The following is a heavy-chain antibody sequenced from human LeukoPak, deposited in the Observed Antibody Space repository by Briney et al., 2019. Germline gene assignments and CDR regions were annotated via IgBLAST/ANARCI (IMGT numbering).Heavy chain of an antibody. Sequence: GASVKVSCKASEGTFSSYAISWVRQAPGQGLEWMGGIIPIFGTANYAQKFQGRVTITADESTSTAYMELSSLRSEDTAVYYCARGGYYTLNAFDIWGQGTMVTVSS. V-gene: IGHV1-69*13. D-gene: IGHD3-3*01. CDR1: EGTFSSYA. CDR3: ARGGYYTLNAFDI. CDR2: IIPIFGTA. J-gene: IGHJ3*02.